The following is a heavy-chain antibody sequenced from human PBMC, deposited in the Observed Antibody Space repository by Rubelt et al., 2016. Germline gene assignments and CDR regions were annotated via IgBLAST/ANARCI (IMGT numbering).Heavy chain of an antibody. V-gene: IGHV4-34*01. J-gene: IGHJ3*02. Sequence: QVQLQQWGAGLLKPSETLSLTCAVYGGSFSGYYWSWIRQPPGKGLEWIGEINNSGSTNYNPSLSGWVPFAVDTSKTQCVLRLSSVTAADTAVYYCARRAMIVVVIDDSAAVVIWGQGTMVTVSS. D-gene: IGHD3-22*01. CDR1: GGSFSGYY. CDR3: ARRAMIVVVIDDSAAVVI. CDR2: INNSGST.